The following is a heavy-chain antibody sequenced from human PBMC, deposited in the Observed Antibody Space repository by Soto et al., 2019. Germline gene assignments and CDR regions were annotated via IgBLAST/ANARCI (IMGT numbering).Heavy chain of an antibody. V-gene: IGHV3-33*01. D-gene: IGHD2-15*01. CDR3: ERLPANPPDV. CDR2: IWHDGNNK. J-gene: IGHJ6*02. CDR1: GFAFSNYG. Sequence: PGGSLRLSCAASGFAFSNYGMHWVRQAPGKGLEWVAIIWHDGNNKYYADSVRGHVTISADKSISTAYLQWSSLKASDTAMYYCERLPANPPDVWGQGTTVTVSS.